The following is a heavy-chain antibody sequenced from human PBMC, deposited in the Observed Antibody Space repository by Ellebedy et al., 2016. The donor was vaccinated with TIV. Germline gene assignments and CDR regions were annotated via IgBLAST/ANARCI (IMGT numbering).Heavy chain of an antibody. CDR3: ARALRLGYGMDV. CDR1: GGTFSSYA. Sequence: ASVKVSCKASGGTFSSYAISWVRQAPGQGLEWMGGIIPIFGTANYAQKFQGRVTITADESTSTAYMELSSLRSEDTAVYYCARALRLGYGMDVWGQGTTVTVSS. J-gene: IGHJ6*02. D-gene: IGHD6-19*01. V-gene: IGHV1-69*13. CDR2: IIPIFGTA.